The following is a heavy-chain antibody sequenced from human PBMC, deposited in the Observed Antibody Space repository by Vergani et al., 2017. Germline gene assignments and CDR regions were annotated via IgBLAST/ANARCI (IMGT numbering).Heavy chain of an antibody. CDR1: GFTFSSYR. V-gene: IGHV3-48*01. Sequence: EVQLVESGGVMVQPGGSLRLSCAGSGFTFSSYRMNWVRQAPGKRLECVSYISSSSSTIYYADSVKGRFTISRDNAKNSLYLQMNSLRAEDTAVYYCANSYCSSLSCYAFYGMEVWGQGTTVTVSS. CDR2: ISSSSSTI. J-gene: IGHJ6*02. CDR3: ANSYCSSLSCYAFYGMEV. D-gene: IGHD2-2*01.